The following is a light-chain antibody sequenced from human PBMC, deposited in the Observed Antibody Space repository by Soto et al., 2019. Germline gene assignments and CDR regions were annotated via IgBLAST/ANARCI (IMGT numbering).Light chain of an antibody. CDR3: QQRNKWPLT. CDR1: QNVDTF. Sequence: DIVLTQSPGTVSVSPGERASLSCRASQNVDTFLAWYQQKPGQAPRLLIYDASSRATGIPARFSGSGSGTDFTLTITSLEPEDSAVYYCQQRNKWPLTFGAGTRVEI. J-gene: IGKJ4*01. CDR2: DAS. V-gene: IGKV3-11*01.